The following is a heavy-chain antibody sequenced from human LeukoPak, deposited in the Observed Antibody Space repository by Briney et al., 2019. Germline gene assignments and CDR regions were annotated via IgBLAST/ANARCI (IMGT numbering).Heavy chain of an antibody. Sequence: PSETLSLTCAVYGGSFSGYYWSWIRQPPGKGLEWIGEINHSGSTSYNPSLKSRVTISVDTSKNQFSLKLSSVTAADTAVYYCARARYYYDRPLDYWGQGTLVTVSS. D-gene: IGHD3-22*01. CDR3: ARARYYYDRPLDY. CDR2: INHSGST. V-gene: IGHV4-34*01. CDR1: GGSFSGYY. J-gene: IGHJ4*02.